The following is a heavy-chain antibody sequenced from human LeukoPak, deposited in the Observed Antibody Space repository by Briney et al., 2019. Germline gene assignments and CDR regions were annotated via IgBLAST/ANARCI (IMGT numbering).Heavy chain of an antibody. V-gene: IGHV3-48*03. CDR2: ISSSTGTK. J-gene: IGHJ4*02. CDR1: GFTFFSYE. D-gene: IGHD6-13*01. CDR3: ARALPSSWYFFDY. Sequence: PRGSLRLSCAASGFTFFSYEMYWVRQAPGKGLEWVSYISSSTGTKYYADSVKGRFTISRDNAKSSLYLQMNSLRVDDTAVYYCARALPSSWYFFDYWGQGALVTVSS.